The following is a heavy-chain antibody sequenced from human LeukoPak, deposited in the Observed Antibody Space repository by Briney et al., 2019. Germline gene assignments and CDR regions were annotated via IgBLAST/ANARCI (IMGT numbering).Heavy chain of an antibody. CDR1: GGSISSYY. D-gene: IGHD6-6*01. J-gene: IGHJ6*02. Sequence: SETLSLTCTVSGGSISSYYWSWIRQPPGKGLEWIGYIYYSGSTNYNPSLKSRVTISVDTSKNQFSLKLSPVTAADTAVYYCARDASREGMDVWGQGTTVTVSS. CDR2: IYYSGST. CDR3: ARDASREGMDV. V-gene: IGHV4-59*01.